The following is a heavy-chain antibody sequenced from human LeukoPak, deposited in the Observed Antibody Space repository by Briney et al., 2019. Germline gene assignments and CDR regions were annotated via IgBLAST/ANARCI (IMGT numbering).Heavy chain of an antibody. V-gene: IGHV4-39*07. D-gene: IGHD1-26*01. CDR2: IYYSGRT. CDR1: GGSISSSSYY. CDR3: ARAGGSYYGHYYFDY. J-gene: IGHJ4*02. Sequence: PSETLSLTCTVSGGSISSSSYYWGWIRQPPGKGLEWIGGIYYSGRTYYNPSLKSRVTISVDTSKNQFSLKLSSVTAADTAVYYCARAGGSYYGHYYFDYWGQGTLVTVSS.